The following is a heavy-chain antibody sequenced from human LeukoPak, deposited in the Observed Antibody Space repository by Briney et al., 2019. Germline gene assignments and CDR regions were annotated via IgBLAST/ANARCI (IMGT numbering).Heavy chain of an antibody. V-gene: IGHV4-39*01. CDR3: SITNRGWYGVGDY. Sequence: EFSETVSLTCSVSGGSVGSVSSSGYSWGWIRQPPGKGLEWIGSFDYSGTTYYIPSLRSRLTVSMDTSKNQFSLKLSSVTAADTAVYYCSITNRGWYGVGDYWGQGTLVTVSS. CDR2: FDYSGTT. CDR1: GGSVGSVSSSGYS. J-gene: IGHJ4*02. D-gene: IGHD6-19*01.